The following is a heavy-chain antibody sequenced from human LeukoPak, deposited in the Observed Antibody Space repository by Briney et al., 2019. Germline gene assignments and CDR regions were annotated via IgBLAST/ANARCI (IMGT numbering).Heavy chain of an antibody. D-gene: IGHD3-3*01. CDR3: ARDLTIFGVVTGTYYYMDV. J-gene: IGHJ6*03. V-gene: IGHV4-4*07. CDR2: IYTSGST. CDR1: GGSISSYY. Sequence: PSDTLSLTCTVSGGSISSYYWSWIRQPAGKGLEWIGRIYTSGSTNYNPSLKSRVTISVDKSKNQFSLKLSSVTAADTAVYYCARDLTIFGVVTGTYYYMDVWGKGTTVTVSS.